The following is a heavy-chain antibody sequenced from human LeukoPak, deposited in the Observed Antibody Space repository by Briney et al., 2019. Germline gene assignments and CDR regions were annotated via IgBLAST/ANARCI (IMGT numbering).Heavy chain of an antibody. V-gene: IGHV4-59*12. Sequence: KASETLSLTCTVSGGSISSYYWSWIRQTPGKGLEWIGYIYYSGSTNFNPSLKSRVTISVDTSKNQFSLKLSSVTAADTAVYYCARDYDYYYMDVWGKGTTVTVSS. D-gene: IGHD3-16*01. CDR3: ARDYDYYYMDV. CDR2: IYYSGST. CDR1: GGSISSYY. J-gene: IGHJ6*03.